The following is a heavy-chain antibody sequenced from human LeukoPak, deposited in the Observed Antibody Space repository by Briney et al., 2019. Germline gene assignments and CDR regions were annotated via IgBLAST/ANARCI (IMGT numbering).Heavy chain of an antibody. D-gene: IGHD2-15*01. J-gene: IGHJ4*02. CDR2: INPNSGGT. V-gene: IGHV1-2*02. Sequence: ASVKVSCKASGYTFTGYYMHWVRQAPGQGLEWMGWINPNSGGTNYVQKFQGRVTMTRDTSISTAYMELSRLRSDDTAVYYCARASVGYCSGGSCYPGVYWGQGTLVTVSS. CDR3: ARASVGYCSGGSCYPGVY. CDR1: GYTFTGYY.